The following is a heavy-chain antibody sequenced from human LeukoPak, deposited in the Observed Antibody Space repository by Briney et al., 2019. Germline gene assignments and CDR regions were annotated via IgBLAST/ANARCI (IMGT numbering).Heavy chain of an antibody. D-gene: IGHD3-9*01. Sequence: ASVEVSCKASGCTFTSYGISWVRQAPGQGLEWMGWISAYNGNTNYAQKLQGRVTMTTDTSTSTAYMELSSLRSEDTAVYYCARGGDILTEGGGYDYWGQGTLVTVSS. V-gene: IGHV1-18*01. CDR1: GCTFTSYG. CDR3: ARGGDILTEGGGYDY. J-gene: IGHJ4*02. CDR2: ISAYNGNT.